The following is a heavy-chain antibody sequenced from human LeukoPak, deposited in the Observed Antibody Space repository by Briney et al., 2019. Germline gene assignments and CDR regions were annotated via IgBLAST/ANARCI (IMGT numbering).Heavy chain of an antibody. CDR1: GYTFTGYY. V-gene: IGHV1-2*02. D-gene: IGHD5-12*01. CDR2: INPNGGGT. CDR3: ARSRGYSYGPVAIVATTNYYFDY. Sequence: GASVKVSCKASGYTFTGYYMHWVRQAPGQGLEWMGWINPNGGGTNYAQKFQGRVTMTRDTSISTAYMELSRLRSDDTAVYYCARSRGYSYGPVAIVATTNYYFDYWGQGTLVTVSS. J-gene: IGHJ4*02.